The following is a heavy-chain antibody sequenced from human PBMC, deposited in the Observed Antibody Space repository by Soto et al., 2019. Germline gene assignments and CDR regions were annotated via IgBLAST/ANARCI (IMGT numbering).Heavy chain of an antibody. CDR2: IYYSGST. Sequence: SETLSLTCTVSGGSISSYYWSWIRQPPGKGLEWIGYIYYSGSTNYNPSLKSRVTISVDTSKNQFSLKLSSVTAADTAVYYCARHSLTIAAAGTVFDPSGQGTLVIVSS. J-gene: IGHJ5*02. V-gene: IGHV4-59*08. CDR1: GGSISSYY. CDR3: ARHSLTIAAAGTVFDP. D-gene: IGHD6-13*01.